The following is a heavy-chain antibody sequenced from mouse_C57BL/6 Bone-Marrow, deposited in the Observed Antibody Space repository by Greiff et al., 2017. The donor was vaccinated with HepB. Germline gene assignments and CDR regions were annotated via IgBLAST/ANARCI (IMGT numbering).Heavy chain of an antibody. J-gene: IGHJ1*03. Sequence: QVTLKESGPGILQSSQTLSLTCSFSGFSLSTSGMGVSWIRQPSGKGLEWRAHIYWDDDKRYNPSLKSRLTIAKDTSRNQVFLKITSVDTADPATYYCARRRERNGHWYFDVWGTGTTVTVSA. V-gene: IGHV8-12*01. CDR2: IYWDDDK. CDR1: GFSLSTSGMG. CDR3: ARRRERNGHWYFDV.